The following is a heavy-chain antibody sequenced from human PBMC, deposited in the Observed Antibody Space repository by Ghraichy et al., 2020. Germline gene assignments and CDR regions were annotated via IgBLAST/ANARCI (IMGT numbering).Heavy chain of an antibody. CDR1: GFTFSSYE. J-gene: IGHJ4*02. Sequence: GGSLRLSCAASGFTFSSYEMNWVRQAPGKGLEWVSYISSSAGTIYYADSVKGRFTISRDNAKNSLYLQMNSLRAEDTAVYYCARDHGGLAARGQFDYWGQGTLVTVSS. CDR2: ISSSAGTI. CDR3: ARDHGGLAARGQFDY. D-gene: IGHD6-13*01. V-gene: IGHV3-48*03.